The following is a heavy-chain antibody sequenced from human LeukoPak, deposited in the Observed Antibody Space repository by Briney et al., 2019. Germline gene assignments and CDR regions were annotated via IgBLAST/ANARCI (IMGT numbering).Heavy chain of an antibody. CDR1: GASISGHY. CDR3: ARQRLDGDILGFDW. J-gene: IGHJ4*02. D-gene: IGHD2-21*01. V-gene: IGHV4-4*07. Sequence: SETLSLTCNVSGASISGHYWSRIRHPAGKSLEWIGRIHTSGSPIYNPSLSSRVTMSVDTSKGQFSLTMNSLTAADTAIYYCARQRLDGDILGFDWWGQGTLVTVSS. CDR2: IHTSGSP.